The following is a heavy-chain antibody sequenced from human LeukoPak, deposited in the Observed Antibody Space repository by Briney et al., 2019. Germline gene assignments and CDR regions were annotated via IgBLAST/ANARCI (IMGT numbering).Heavy chain of an antibody. CDR3: TRVGYIDEGIDY. CDR1: GFSFSSNW. Sequence: GGSLRLSCAAPGFSFSSNWMTWVRQAPGKGLEWVANIKQDGSKKSYVDSVKGRFTISRDNAKNSLYLQMNSLRAEDTAIYYCTRVGYIDEGIDYWGQGTLVTVSS. J-gene: IGHJ4*02. V-gene: IGHV3-7*04. CDR2: IKQDGSKK. D-gene: IGHD5-24*01.